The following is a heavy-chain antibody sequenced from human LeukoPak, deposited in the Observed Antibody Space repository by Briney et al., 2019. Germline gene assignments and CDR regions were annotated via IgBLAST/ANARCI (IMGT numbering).Heavy chain of an antibody. V-gene: IGHV3-33*01. Sequence: GGSLRLSCAASGFTFSSHGMHWVRQAPGKGLEWVAVILNDGSNKYYADSVKGRFTISRDNSKNTLYLQMNSLRAEDTAVYYCARVGPYYYDSSGFYYDWFDPRGPGTLGTVSS. CDR1: GFTFSSHG. D-gene: IGHD3-22*01. CDR2: ILNDGSNK. J-gene: IGHJ5*02. CDR3: ARVGPYYYDSSGFYYDWFDP.